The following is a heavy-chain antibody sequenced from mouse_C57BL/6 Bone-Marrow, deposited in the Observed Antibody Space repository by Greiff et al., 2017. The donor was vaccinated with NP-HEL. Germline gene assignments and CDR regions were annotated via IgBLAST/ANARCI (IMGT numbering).Heavy chain of an antibody. V-gene: IGHV1-80*01. Sequence: QVQLQQSGAELVKPGASVKISCKASGYAFSSYWMNWVKQRPGKGLEWIGQIYPGDGDTNYNGKFKGKATLTADKSSSTAYMQLSSLTSEDSAVYFCARSLIYYGNYSDFDYWGQGTTLTVSS. CDR2: IYPGDGDT. CDR3: ARSLIYYGNYSDFDY. CDR1: GYAFSSYW. D-gene: IGHD2-1*01. J-gene: IGHJ2*01.